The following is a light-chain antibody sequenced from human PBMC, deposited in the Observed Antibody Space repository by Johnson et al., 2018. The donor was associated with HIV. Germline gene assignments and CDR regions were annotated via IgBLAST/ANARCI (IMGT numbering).Light chain of an antibody. CDR3: GTWDSRLSIFV. CDR1: RSNIGNNY. J-gene: IGLJ1*01. V-gene: IGLV1-51*02. Sequence: QSVLTQPPSVSAAPGQKVTISCSGGRSNIGNNYVSWYQKLPGTTPKLLMYEDNERPSGIPDRFSGSKSGPSATLGISGLQTGDEADYFCGTWDSRLSIFVFGTGTKITV. CDR2: EDN.